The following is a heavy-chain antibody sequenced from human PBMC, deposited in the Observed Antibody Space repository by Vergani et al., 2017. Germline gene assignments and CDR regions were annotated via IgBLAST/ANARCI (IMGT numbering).Heavy chain of an antibody. V-gene: IGHV1-69*01. Sequence: QVQLVQSGAEVKKPGSSVKVSCKASGGTFSSSAISWVRQAPGQGLEWMGGIIPIFGTANYAQKFQGRVTITADESTSTAYMELSSLRSEDTAVYYCARGYCSRTSCYTGVAFDIWGQGTMVTVSS. CDR1: GGTFSSSA. D-gene: IGHD2-2*02. J-gene: IGHJ3*02. CDR3: ARGYCSRTSCYTGVAFDI. CDR2: IIPIFGTA.